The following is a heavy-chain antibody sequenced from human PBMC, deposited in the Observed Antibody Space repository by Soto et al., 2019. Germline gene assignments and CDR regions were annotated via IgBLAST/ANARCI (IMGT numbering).Heavy chain of an antibody. Sequence: QVQLVQSGAEVKKPGASVKVSCKVSGYTLTELSMHWVRQAPGKVLEWMGGFDPEDGETIYAQKFQGRVTMTEDTSTAAAYMELSSLRSEATAVYYCATAGNCSSTSCSYYYYYYMDVWGKGTTVTVSS. V-gene: IGHV1-24*01. J-gene: IGHJ6*03. D-gene: IGHD2-2*01. CDR1: GYTLTELS. CDR2: FDPEDGET. CDR3: ATAGNCSSTSCSYYYYYYMDV.